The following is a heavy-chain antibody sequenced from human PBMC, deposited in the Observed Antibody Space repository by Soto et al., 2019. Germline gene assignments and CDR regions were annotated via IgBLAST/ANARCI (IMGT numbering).Heavy chain of an antibody. CDR2: IYYSGST. CDR1: GGSVSSGSYY. D-gene: IGHD6-6*01. CDR3: ARGGRGIAARRNLDYFDY. V-gene: IGHV4-61*01. J-gene: IGHJ4*02. Sequence: QVQLQESGPGLVKPSETLSLTCTVSGGSVSSGSYYWSWIRQPPGKGLEWIGYIYYSGSTNYNPSLKSRVTISVDTSKNQFSLKLSSVTAADTAVYYCARGGRGIAARRNLDYFDYWGQGTLVTVSS.